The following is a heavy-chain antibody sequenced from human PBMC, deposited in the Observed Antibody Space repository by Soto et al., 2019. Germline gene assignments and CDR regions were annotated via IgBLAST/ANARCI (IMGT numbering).Heavy chain of an antibody. CDR3: AVPARGGYSETDY. Sequence: EVQLLESGGGLVQPGGSLRLSCAASGFTFSSYAMSWVRQAPGKGLEWVSAISGSGGSTYYADSVKGRFTISRDNSKNTLYLQMTRLGAEDTAVYYCAVPARGGYSETDYWGQGTLVTVSS. D-gene: IGHD2-2*01. V-gene: IGHV3-23*01. CDR2: ISGSGGST. J-gene: IGHJ4*02. CDR1: GFTFSSYA.